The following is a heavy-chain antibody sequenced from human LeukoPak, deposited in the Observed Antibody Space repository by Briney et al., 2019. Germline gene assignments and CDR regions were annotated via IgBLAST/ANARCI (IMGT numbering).Heavy chain of an antibody. CDR2: ISGSGGST. D-gene: IGHD5-24*01. J-gene: IGHJ4*02. CDR1: GFTFTSYA. Sequence: GGSLRLSCVASGFTFTSYAMSWVRQAPGKGLEWVSAISGSGGSTYYADSVKGRFTISRDNSKNTLYLQMNSLRAEDTAVYYCAKVKMATIIAPFDYWGQGTLVTVSS. V-gene: IGHV3-23*01. CDR3: AKVKMATIIAPFDY.